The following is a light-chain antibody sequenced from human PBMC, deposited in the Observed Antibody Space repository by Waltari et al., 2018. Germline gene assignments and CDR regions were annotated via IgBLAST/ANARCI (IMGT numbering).Light chain of an antibody. CDR2: SAS. CDR1: QSISNNY. CDR3: QQYGGSPRT. Sequence: EIVLTQSPGTLSLSPGERAPLSCRASQSISNNYVGWYQQHPGQAPRLLIYSASRRATGIPDRFSGSGSGTDFTLTITRLEPEDFAVYYCQQYGGSPRTFGQGTRVDVK. V-gene: IGKV3-20*01. J-gene: IGKJ1*01.